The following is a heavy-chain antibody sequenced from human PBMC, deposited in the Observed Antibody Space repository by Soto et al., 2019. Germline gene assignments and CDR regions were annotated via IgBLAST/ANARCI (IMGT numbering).Heavy chain of an antibody. Sequence: GSLGLSRAASGFTVCSTSLSWVRQYPGKGLEWVSVIYSGGSTFYADSVKGRFTISSDNSKNTLYLQMNSLRAEDTAVYYCARAGDDSSGYYPFDPWGQGTLVTGSS. CDR2: IYSGGST. J-gene: IGHJ5*02. CDR3: ARAGDDSSGYYPFDP. D-gene: IGHD3-22*01. V-gene: IGHV3-53*01. CDR1: GFTVCSTS.